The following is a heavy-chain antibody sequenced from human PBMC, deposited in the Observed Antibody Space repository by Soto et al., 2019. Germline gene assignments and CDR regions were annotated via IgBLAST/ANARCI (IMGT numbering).Heavy chain of an antibody. J-gene: IGHJ1*01. CDR1: GFTFKNYG. CDR2: TTGSGANK. D-gene: IGHD4-17*01. Sequence: EVNLLESGGGLVQPGESLRISCVGSGFTFKNYGMTWVRQAPGKGLEWVSGTTGSGANKHYADSVRGRFTISRDNSKKTLYLEMKSLRVEDTAVYYCAKDGDFGEDGPAEYFELWGQGTLVTVSS. CDR3: AKDGDFGEDGPAEYFEL. V-gene: IGHV3-23*01.